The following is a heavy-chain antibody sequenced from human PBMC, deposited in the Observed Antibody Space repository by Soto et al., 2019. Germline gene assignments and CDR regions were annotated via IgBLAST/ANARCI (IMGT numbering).Heavy chain of an antibody. CDR1: GFTFSSYG. V-gene: IGHV3-30*18. CDR3: AKERIDYSNSYYGMDV. CDR2: ISYDGSNK. J-gene: IGHJ6*02. Sequence: QVQLVESGGGVVQPGRSLRLSCAASGFTFSSYGMHWVRQAPGKGLEWVAVISYDGSNKYYADSVKGRFTISRDNSKNTLYLQMNSLRAEDTAVYYCAKERIDYSNSYYGMDVWGQGTTVTVSS. D-gene: IGHD4-4*01.